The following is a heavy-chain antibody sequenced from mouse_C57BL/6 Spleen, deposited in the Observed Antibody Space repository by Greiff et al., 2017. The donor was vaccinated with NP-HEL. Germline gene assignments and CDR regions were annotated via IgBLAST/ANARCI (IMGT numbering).Heavy chain of an antibody. V-gene: IGHV5-16*01. CDR3: AREDYDGYAMDY. CDR2: INYDGSST. D-gene: IGHD2-4*01. Sequence: EVKLMESEGGLVQPGSSMKLSCTASGFTFSDYYMAWVRQVPEKGLEWVANINYDGSSTYYLDSLKSRFIISRDNAKNILYLQMSSLKSEDTATYYCAREDYDGYAMDYWGQGTSVTVSS. CDR1: GFTFSDYY. J-gene: IGHJ4*01.